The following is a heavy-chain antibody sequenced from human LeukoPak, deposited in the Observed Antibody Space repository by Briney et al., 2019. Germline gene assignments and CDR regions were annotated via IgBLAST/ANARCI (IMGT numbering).Heavy chain of an antibody. J-gene: IGHJ3*02. CDR2: MNPNNGNT. Sequence: APVKVSCKASGYTFTSYDINWVRQATGQGLEWMGWMNPNNGNTNYAQKLQGRVTMTTDTSTSTAYMELRSLRSDDTAVYYCARNSRFADAFDIWGQGTMVTVSS. D-gene: IGHD1/OR15-1a*01. CDR1: GYTFTSYD. CDR3: ARNSRFADAFDI. V-gene: IGHV1-18*01.